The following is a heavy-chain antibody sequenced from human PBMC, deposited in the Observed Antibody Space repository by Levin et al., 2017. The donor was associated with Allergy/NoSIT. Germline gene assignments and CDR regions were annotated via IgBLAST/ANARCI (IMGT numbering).Heavy chain of an antibody. CDR2: INQDGSEE. CDR1: GFTFFRSW. V-gene: IGHV3-7*01. Sequence: GGSLRLSCAASGFTFFRSWMTWVRQAPGKGLEWVANINQDGSEEVYVNYLKGRFTISRDNSKNSLYLQMHSLRADDTAVYYCARDPSDNGGFGAFDVWGQGTMVPVSS. D-gene: IGHD3-22*01. CDR3: ARDPSDNGGFGAFDV. J-gene: IGHJ3*01.